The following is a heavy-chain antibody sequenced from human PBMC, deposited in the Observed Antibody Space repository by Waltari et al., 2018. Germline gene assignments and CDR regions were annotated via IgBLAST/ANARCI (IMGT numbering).Heavy chain of an antibody. CDR3: ARSVVPAAKGRQLVHWFDP. CDR2: IIPILGIA. Sequence: QVQLVQSGAEVKKPGSPVKVSCKASGGTFSSYAISWVRQAPGQGLEWMVGIIPILGIANDAQKFQGRVTITADESTSTAYMELSSLRSEDTAVYYCARSVVPAAKGRQLVHWFDPWGQGTLVTVSS. D-gene: IGHD2-2*01. CDR1: GGTFSSYA. J-gene: IGHJ5*02. V-gene: IGHV1-69*01.